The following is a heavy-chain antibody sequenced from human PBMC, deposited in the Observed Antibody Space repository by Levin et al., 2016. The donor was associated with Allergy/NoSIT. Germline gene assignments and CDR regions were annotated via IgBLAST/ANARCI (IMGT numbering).Heavy chain of an antibody. Sequence: ASVKVSCKASGYTFTSYGISWVRQAPGQGLEWMGWISAYNGNTNYAQKLQGRVTMTTDTSTSTAYMELRSLRSDDTAVYYCAREGYCSGGSCYSPDYYYYGMDVWGQGTTVTVSS. J-gene: IGHJ6*02. V-gene: IGHV1-18*01. D-gene: IGHD2-15*01. CDR1: GYTFTSYG. CDR3: AREGYCSGGSCYSPDYYYYGMDV. CDR2: ISAYNGNT.